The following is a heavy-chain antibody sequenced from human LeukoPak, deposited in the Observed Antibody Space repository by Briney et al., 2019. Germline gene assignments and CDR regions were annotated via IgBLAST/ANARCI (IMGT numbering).Heavy chain of an antibody. J-gene: IGHJ5*02. CDR3: ARDRGQWLLNWFDP. CDR2: IYYSGST. CDR1: GGSISSYY. V-gene: IGHV4-59*01. D-gene: IGHD6-19*01. Sequence: PSETLSPTCTVSGGSISSYYWSWIRQPPGKGLEWIGYIYYSGSTNYNPSLKSRVTISVDTSKNQFSLKLSSVTAADTAVYYCARDRGQWLLNWFDPWGQGTLVTVSS.